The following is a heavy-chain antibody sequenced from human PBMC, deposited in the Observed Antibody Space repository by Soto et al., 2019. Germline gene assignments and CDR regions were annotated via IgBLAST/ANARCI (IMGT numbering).Heavy chain of an antibody. CDR1: GGLFSSYP. CDR2: IIPVFQTA. Sequence: QAQLVQSGAEVKKPGSSVKVSCKASGGLFSSYPINWVRQVPGQGLEWMGGIIPVFQTAYYTQRFQGRVTITADESTNTAYMELSSLRSEDTAIYYCARGGSGYTWFNEFWGQGTLVTVSS. D-gene: IGHD3-22*01. CDR3: ARGGSGYTWFNEF. V-gene: IGHV1-69*01. J-gene: IGHJ4*02.